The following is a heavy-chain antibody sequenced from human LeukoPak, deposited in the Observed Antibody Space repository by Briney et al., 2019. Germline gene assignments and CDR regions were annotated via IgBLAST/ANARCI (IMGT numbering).Heavy chain of an antibody. CDR2: ISGSGGST. V-gene: IGHV3-23*01. D-gene: IGHD3-10*01. J-gene: IGHJ4*02. Sequence: GGSLRLSCAASGFTFSSYAMSWVRQAPGKGLEWVSAISGSGGSTYYADSVKGRFTISRDNSKNTLYLQMNSLRAEDTAVYYCAKDLTPYGSGTHFDYWGQGTLVTVSS. CDR3: AKDLTPYGSGTHFDY. CDR1: GFTFSSYA.